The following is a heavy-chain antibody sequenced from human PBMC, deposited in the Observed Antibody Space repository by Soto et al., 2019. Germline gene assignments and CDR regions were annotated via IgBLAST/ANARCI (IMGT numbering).Heavy chain of an antibody. CDR2: IYYSGST. J-gene: IGHJ6*02. V-gene: IGHV4-31*03. CDR1: GGSISSGGYY. D-gene: IGHD3-10*01. Sequence: SETLSLTCTVSGGSISSGGYYWSWIRQHPGKGLEWIGYIYYSGSTYYNPSLKSRVTISVDTSKNQFSLKLSSVTAADTAVYYCARRSGVYYYYGMDVWGQGTTVTVSS. CDR3: ARRSGVYYYYGMDV.